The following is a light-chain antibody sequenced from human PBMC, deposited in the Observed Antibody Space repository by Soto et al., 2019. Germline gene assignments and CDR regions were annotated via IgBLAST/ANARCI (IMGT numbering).Light chain of an antibody. CDR3: QQYNSYPST. Sequence: DIQMTQSPSTLSASVGDRVTITCRASQSISSWLAWYQQKPGKPPKLLIYDASTLESGVPSRFSGSGSGTEFTLTISSLQPDDFATYYCQQYNSYPSTFXQGTKVDIK. J-gene: IGKJ1*01. CDR2: DAS. V-gene: IGKV1-5*01. CDR1: QSISSW.